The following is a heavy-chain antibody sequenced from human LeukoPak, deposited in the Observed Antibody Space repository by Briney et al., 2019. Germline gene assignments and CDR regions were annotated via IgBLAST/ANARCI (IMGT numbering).Heavy chain of an antibody. CDR2: ISYDGSNK. Sequence: SGGSLRLSCAASGFTFSSYGMHWVRQAPGKGLEWVAVISYDGSNKYYADSVKGRFTISRDNSKNTLYLQMNSLRAEDTAVYYCAKIIAAAGTSWVDNFDYWGQGTLVTVSS. CDR3: AKIIAAAGTSWVDNFDY. J-gene: IGHJ4*02. D-gene: IGHD6-13*01. V-gene: IGHV3-30*18. CDR1: GFTFSSYG.